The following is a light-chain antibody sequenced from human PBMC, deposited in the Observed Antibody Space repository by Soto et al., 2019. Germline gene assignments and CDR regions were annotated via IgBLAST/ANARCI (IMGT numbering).Light chain of an antibody. J-gene: IGKJ1*01. CDR3: QHYDNWPPWT. CDR2: GAS. Sequence: EIVLTQSPGTLSLSPGERATLSCRASQSVSSSYLAWYQQKPGQAPRLLIYGASSRATGIPDRFSGSGSGTDFTLTISRLEPEDFAVYYCQHYDNWPPWTVGQGTKVDIK. V-gene: IGKV3-20*01. CDR1: QSVSSSY.